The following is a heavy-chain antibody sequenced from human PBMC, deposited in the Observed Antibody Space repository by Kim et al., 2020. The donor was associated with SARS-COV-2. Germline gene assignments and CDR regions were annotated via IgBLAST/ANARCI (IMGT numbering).Heavy chain of an antibody. J-gene: IGHJ4*02. Sequence: TSQHASLQSRVSISVDTSKNQLSLKLSSVTAADTAVYFCARDNNNNSWYYYWGQGILVTVSS. CDR3: ARDNNNNSWYYY. V-gene: IGHV4-39*01. CDR2: T. D-gene: IGHD6-13*01.